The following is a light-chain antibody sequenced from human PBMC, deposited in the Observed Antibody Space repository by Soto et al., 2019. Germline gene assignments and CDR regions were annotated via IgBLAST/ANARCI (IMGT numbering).Light chain of an antibody. CDR3: QQYGRSIT. Sequence: LTQTQRTRALSGERVAPRCLRASPSVSNSLAWYQHKPGQAPRLLIYDASNRATGVPTRFSGSGSGTDFTLTTGSLAPEDSAVYYCQQYGRSITFGQGTRLEIK. J-gene: IGKJ5*01. V-gene: IGKV3-11*01. CDR2: DAS. CDR1: PSVSNS.